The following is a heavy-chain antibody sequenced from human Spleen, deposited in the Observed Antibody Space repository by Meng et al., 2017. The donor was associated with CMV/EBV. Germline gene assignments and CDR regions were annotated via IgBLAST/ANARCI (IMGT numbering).Heavy chain of an antibody. CDR3: TRTSGSLGWFDP. CDR1: EYTFTDYC. V-gene: IGHV1-2*02. J-gene: IGHJ5*02. CDR2: INPNSGGT. Sequence: CKASEYTFTDYCMHWVLQAPGQGLEWMGWINPNSGGTNYAQKFQGRVTMTRDTSISTAHMELSRLRSDDTAVYYCTRTSGSLGWFDPWGQGTLVTVSS. D-gene: IGHD1-26*01.